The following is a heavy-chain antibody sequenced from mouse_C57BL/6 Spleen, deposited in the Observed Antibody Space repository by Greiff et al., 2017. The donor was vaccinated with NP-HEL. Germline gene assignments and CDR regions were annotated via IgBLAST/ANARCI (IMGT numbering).Heavy chain of an antibody. CDR1: GFTFSSYT. CDR3: ARRGYYGSSLVYFDY. D-gene: IGHD1-1*01. CDR2: ISGGGGNT. V-gene: IGHV5-9*01. Sequence: EVHLVESGGGLVKPGGSLKLSCAASGFTFSSYTMSWVRQTPEKRLEWVATISGGGGNTYYPDSVKGRFTISRDNAKNTLYLQMSSLRSEDTALYYCARRGYYGSSLVYFDYWGQGTTLTVSS. J-gene: IGHJ2*01.